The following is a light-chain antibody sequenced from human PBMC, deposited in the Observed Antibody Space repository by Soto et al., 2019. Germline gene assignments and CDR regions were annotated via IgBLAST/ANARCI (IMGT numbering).Light chain of an antibody. V-gene: IGKV1-39*01. CDR2: AAS. CDR1: QSITGY. Sequence: DLQMTQSPSSLAASVGDRVTITCRASQSITGYLNWYQQKPGKVPKLLIYAASTLQSGVPSRFSGSGSGTDFTLTLSSLQAEDSATYYCQQSFIAPWTFGQGTKVDIK. CDR3: QQSFIAPWT. J-gene: IGKJ1*01.